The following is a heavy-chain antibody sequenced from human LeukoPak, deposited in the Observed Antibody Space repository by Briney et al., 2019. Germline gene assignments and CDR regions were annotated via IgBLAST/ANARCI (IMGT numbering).Heavy chain of an antibody. CDR1: GFAFSAHP. D-gene: IGHD5-12*01. V-gene: IGHV3-48*02. CDR2: ITSSSDTI. J-gene: IGHJ4*02. Sequence: GGSLRLSCAASGFAFSAHPINWVRKAPGKGLEWVSHITSSSDTIYYADSVKGRFTICRDNAKDSLYLQMNSLRDEDTAVYYCARDQSSPTWIPFDSWGQGTLVIVSS. CDR3: ARDQSSPTWIPFDS.